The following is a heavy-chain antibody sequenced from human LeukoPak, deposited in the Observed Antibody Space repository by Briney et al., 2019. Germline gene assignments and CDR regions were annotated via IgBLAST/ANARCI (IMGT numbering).Heavy chain of an antibody. CDR3: ARHYPRRYSSSWYPFDY. CDR2: IYYSGST. D-gene: IGHD6-13*01. CDR1: GGSFSGYY. V-gene: IGHV4-34*01. Sequence: SETLSLTCAVYGGSFSGYYWSWIRQPPGKGLEWIGSIYYSGSTYYNPSLKSRVTISVDTSKNRFSLKLSSVTAADTAVYYCARHYPRRYSSSWYPFDYWGQGTLVTVSS. J-gene: IGHJ4*02.